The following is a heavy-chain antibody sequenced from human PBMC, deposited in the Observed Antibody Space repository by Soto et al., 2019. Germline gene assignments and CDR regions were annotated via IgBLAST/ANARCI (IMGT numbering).Heavy chain of an antibody. J-gene: IGHJ5*02. Sequence: GESLKISCQGSGYTFSTYWIGWVRQMPGKGLEWMGIIYPRDSDTRYSPSFQGQVTISVDKSINTAYLQWSTLKASDTAMYYCARLSGCSSTTCYAGDWFDPWGQGNLVTVSS. CDR2: IYPRDSDT. CDR3: ARLSGCSSTTCYAGDWFDP. V-gene: IGHV5-51*01. CDR1: GYTFSTYW. D-gene: IGHD2-2*01.